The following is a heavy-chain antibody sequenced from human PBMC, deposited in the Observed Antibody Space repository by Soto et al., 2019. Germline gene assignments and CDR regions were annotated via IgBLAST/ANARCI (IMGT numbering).Heavy chain of an antibody. CDR3: ARENGHCTDACNRGAFDI. D-gene: IGHD2-2*01. V-gene: IGHV3-21*01. CDR2: IANGDNHI. J-gene: IGHJ3*02. CDR1: GFTFSEYS. Sequence: EVQVVESGGGLVKPGGSLGLSCAASGFTFSEYSFLWVRQAPGKGLEWLSFIANGDNHIFYSDSVKGRFTISRDNAKNSVYLQLNSLRADDSAVYYCARENGHCTDACNRGAFDIWGQGTMVTVSS.